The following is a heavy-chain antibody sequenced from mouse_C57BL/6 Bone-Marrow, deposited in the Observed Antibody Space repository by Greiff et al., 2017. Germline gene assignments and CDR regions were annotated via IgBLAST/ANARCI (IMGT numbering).Heavy chain of an antibody. CDR1: GFSLSTFGMG. CDR3: ARRGYYGSSPSYYFDY. J-gene: IGHJ2*01. CDR2: IWWDDDK. V-gene: IGHV8-8*01. D-gene: IGHD1-1*01. Sequence: QVTLKVSGPGILQPSQTLSLTCSFSGFSLSTFGMGVGWIRQPSGKGLEWLAHIWWDDDKYYNPALKSRLTLSKDTSKNQIFLKIANVDTADTATYYCARRGYYGSSPSYYFDYWGQGTTLTVSS.